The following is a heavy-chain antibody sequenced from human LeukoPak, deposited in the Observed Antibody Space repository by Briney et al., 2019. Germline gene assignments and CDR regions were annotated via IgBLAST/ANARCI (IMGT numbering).Heavy chain of an antibody. V-gene: IGHV3-23*01. CDR3: AKGQSGYYLTDISYFDY. J-gene: IGHJ4*02. Sequence: GGSLRLSCAASGFPFSNYAMSWVRQAPGKGLEWVSVISGSDASTNYADSVKGRFTISRDNSKNTLYLQMNSLRAEDTAVYYCAKGQSGYYLTDISYFDYWGQGTLVTVSS. CDR2: ISGSDAST. CDR1: GFPFSNYA. D-gene: IGHD3-3*01.